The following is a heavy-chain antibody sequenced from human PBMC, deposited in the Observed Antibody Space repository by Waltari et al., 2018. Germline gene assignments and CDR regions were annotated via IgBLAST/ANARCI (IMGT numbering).Heavy chain of an antibody. CDR3: TRRVDTGVDNYYYSGLDV. CDR1: EFTFSDSA. V-gene: IGHV3-73*01. J-gene: IGHJ6*02. CDR2: VRNKRNSYAT. D-gene: IGHD5-18*01. Sequence: EVQLVESGGGLVQPGGSLKLSCAASEFTFSDSAIHWVRQASGKGLVWVGRVRNKRNSYATAYAASVKGRFTVSRDDSKNTAYLQMNSLKTEDTAIYYCTRRVDTGVDNYYYSGLDVWGRGTTVTVSS.